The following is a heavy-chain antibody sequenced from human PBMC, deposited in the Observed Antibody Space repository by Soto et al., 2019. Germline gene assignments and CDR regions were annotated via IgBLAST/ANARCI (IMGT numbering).Heavy chain of an antibody. D-gene: IGHD2-15*01. J-gene: IGHJ4*02. V-gene: IGHV3-13*01. CDR3: VRGQEVGAHFFDS. CDR2: IGTIGDT. Sequence: EVQLVESGGGLVQPGGSLRLTCAASGFTFRSFDFHWVRQATGKGLEWVATIGTIGDTYYPVSVKGRFTVSRENANSSVSLQMDSLRLGDTAVYFCVRGQEVGAHFFDSWGQGTPVTVSS. CDR1: GFTFRSFD.